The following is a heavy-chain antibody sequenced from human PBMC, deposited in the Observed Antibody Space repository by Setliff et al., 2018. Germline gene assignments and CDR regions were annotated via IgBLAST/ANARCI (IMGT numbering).Heavy chain of an antibody. Sequence: SETLSLTCNVSGVSISSYYWGWIRQPPGKGLEWIGSIYHSGSSYYNSSLRSRVTISVDTSKNQFSLILRSVTAADTAVYYCARGRMRGSCSGPSCTYDPFDIWGQGTPVTVSS. J-gene: IGHJ3*02. V-gene: IGHV4-39*07. D-gene: IGHD2-2*01. CDR3: ARGRMRGSCSGPSCTYDPFDI. CDR2: IYHSGSS. CDR1: GVSISSYY.